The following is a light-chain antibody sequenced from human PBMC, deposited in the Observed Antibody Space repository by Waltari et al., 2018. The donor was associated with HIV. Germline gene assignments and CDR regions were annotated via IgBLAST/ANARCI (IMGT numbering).Light chain of an antibody. Sequence: EIVLTQSPGTLSLSPGERATLSCRASPSVSSSYLAWYQQKPGQAPRLLFYGASDRATDIPDRFTTRGSGTDCTLTVSRLEPEDFAVYYCQQYARSPYTFGQGTKLEIK. CDR3: QQYARSPYT. J-gene: IGKJ2*01. V-gene: IGKV3-20*01. CDR1: PSVSSSY. CDR2: GAS.